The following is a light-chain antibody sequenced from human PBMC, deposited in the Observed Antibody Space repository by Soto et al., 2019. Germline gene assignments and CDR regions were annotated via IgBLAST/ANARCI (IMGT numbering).Light chain of an antibody. Sequence: EIVLTQSPGTLSLSPGQRATLSCRASQDVSSTYLAWYQQKPGQPPRLLIYGTSSRATGIPDNFSGSRSGTNFTLTISRLEPKDFAVYYCQQYGSSSPTTFGQGTELEIK. CDR2: GTS. J-gene: IGKJ2*01. V-gene: IGKV3-20*01. CDR3: QQYGSSSPTT. CDR1: QDVSSTY.